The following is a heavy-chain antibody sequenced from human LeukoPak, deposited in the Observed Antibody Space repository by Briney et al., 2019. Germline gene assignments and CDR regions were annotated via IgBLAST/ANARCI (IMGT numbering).Heavy chain of an antibody. CDR2: ISYDGSNK. D-gene: IGHD2-2*01. J-gene: IGHJ6*02. CDR3: ARISMPYYYYGMDV. CDR1: GFTFSSYA. V-gene: IGHV3-30-3*01. Sequence: PGGSLRLSCAASGFTFSSYAMHWVRQAPGKGLEWVAVISYDGSNKYCADSVKGRFTISRDNSKNTLYLQMNSLRAEDTAVYYCARISMPYYYYGMDVWGQGTTVTVSS.